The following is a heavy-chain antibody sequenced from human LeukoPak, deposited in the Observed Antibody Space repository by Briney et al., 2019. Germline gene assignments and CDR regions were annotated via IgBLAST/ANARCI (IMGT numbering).Heavy chain of an antibody. CDR3: ARDLVGYYGSGSYPSDY. Sequence: GASVKVSCKASGYTFTGYYMHWVRRAPGQGLEWMGWINPNSGGTNYAQKFQGRVAMTRDTSISTAYMELSRLRSDDTAVYYCARDLVGYYGSGSYPSDYWGQGTLVTVSS. D-gene: IGHD3-10*01. J-gene: IGHJ4*02. CDR1: GYTFTGYY. CDR2: INPNSGGT. V-gene: IGHV1-2*02.